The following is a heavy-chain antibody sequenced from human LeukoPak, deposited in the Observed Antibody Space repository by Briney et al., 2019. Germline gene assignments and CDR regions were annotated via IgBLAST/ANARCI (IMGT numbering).Heavy chain of an antibody. D-gene: IGHD3-9*01. CDR1: GGSISSGGYY. CDR3: ARAHYDILTGYPLDY. CDR2: IHYSGST. J-gene: IGHJ4*02. V-gene: IGHV4-31*03. Sequence: SQTLSLTCTVSGGSISSGGYYWNWLRQHPGTRLEWVGYIHYSGSTYYNPSLTRRGTISIDTSKNQFSLKLTSVTAADPAVYYCARAHYDILTGYPLDYWGQGTLVTVSS.